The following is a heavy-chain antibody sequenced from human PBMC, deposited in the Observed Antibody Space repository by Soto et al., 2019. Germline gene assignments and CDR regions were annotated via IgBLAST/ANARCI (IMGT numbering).Heavy chain of an antibody. CDR2: IHYTGGT. J-gene: IGHJ6*03. Sequence: QVQLQESGPGLVKPSETLSLTCTVSGGSVSSGAFYWSWIRQHPGKGLEWIGYIHYTGGTYYNPSLKSRITMSLDASRSQFSLKLTSVTAADTAVYYCAREGVGTIDFPPYLYSCYYVDVWGRGTTVTVSS. CDR1: GGSVSSGAFY. V-gene: IGHV4-31*03. D-gene: IGHD1-1*01. CDR3: AREGVGTIDFPPYLYSCYYVDV.